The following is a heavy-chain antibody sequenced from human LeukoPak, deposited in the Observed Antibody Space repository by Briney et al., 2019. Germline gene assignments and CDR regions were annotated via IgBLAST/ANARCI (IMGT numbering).Heavy chain of an antibody. D-gene: IGHD3-22*01. CDR2: INHSGST. CDR1: GGSFSGYY. Sequence: PSETLSLTCAVYGGSFSGYYWSWIRQPPGKGLEWIGEINHSGSTNYNPSLKSRVTISVDTSKNQFSLKLSSVTAADTAVYYCARTYYSGSSGLFDYWGQGTLVTVSS. J-gene: IGHJ4*02. V-gene: IGHV4-34*01. CDR3: ARTYYSGSSGLFDY.